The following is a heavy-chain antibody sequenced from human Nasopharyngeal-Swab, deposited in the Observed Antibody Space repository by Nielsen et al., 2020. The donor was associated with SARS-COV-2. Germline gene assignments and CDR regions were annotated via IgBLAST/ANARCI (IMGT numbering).Heavy chain of an antibody. CDR3: ARDWYSSSSDHYYYGMDV. Sequence: GESLKISCAASGFTFSSYGMHWVCQAPGKGLEWVAVIWYDGSNKYYADSVKGRFTISRDNSKNTLYLQMNSLRAEDTAVYYCARDWYSSSSDHYYYGMDVWGQGTTVTVSS. CDR1: GFTFSSYG. CDR2: IWYDGSNK. V-gene: IGHV3-33*01. J-gene: IGHJ6*02. D-gene: IGHD6-6*01.